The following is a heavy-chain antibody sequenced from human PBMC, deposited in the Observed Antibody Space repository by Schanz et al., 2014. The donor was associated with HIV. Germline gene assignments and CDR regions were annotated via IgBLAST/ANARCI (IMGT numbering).Heavy chain of an antibody. CDR1: GGSLSGYY. V-gene: IGHV4-34*01. CDR2: IYHSGST. J-gene: IGHJ4*02. D-gene: IGHD3-10*01. Sequence: VQLQQWGAGLLKPSETLSLTCAVYGGSLSGYYWTWIRQPPGKGLEWIGEIYHSGSTNYNPSLKSRVTISVDTPKTQFPRNLNSATAADTATYYCARGPWAGSGSYPLDYWGQGTLVTVSS. CDR3: ARGPWAGSGSYPLDY.